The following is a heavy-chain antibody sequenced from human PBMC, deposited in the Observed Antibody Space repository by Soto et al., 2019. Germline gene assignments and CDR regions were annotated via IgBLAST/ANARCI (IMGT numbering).Heavy chain of an antibody. V-gene: IGHV1-69*13. Sequence: SVKVSCKASGGTFSSYAISWVRQAPGQGLEWMGGIIPIFGTANYAQKFQGRVTITADESTSTAYMELSSLRSEDTAVYYCAYRWLLLPGNWFDPWGQGTLVTVSS. CDR2: IIPIFGTA. CDR3: AYRWLLLPGNWFDP. J-gene: IGHJ5*02. CDR1: GGTFSSYA. D-gene: IGHD3-22*01.